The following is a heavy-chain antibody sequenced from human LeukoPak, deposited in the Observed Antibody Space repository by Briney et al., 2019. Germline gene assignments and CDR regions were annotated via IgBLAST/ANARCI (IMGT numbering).Heavy chain of an antibody. Sequence: PSETLSLTCTVSGGSISSGSYYWGWIRQPPGKGLEWIGSIYYSGSTYYNPSLKSRVTISVDTSKNQFSLKLSSVTAADTAVYYCARVGVAAAGKIDYWGQGTLVTVSS. CDR1: GGSISSGSYY. V-gene: IGHV4-39*07. CDR2: IYYSGST. D-gene: IGHD6-13*01. CDR3: ARVGVAAAGKIDY. J-gene: IGHJ4*02.